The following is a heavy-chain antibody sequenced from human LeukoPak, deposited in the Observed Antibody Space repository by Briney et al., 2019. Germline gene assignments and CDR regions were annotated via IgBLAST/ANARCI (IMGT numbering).Heavy chain of an antibody. CDR3: ARDGKESDYFDY. CDR2: IIPIFGTA. V-gene: IGHV1-69*13. CDR1: GGMFSSYA. Sequence: SVKVSCKASGGMFSSYAISWVRQAPGQGLEWMGGIIPIFGTANYAQKFQGRVTITADESTSTAYMELSSLRSEDTAVYYCARDGKESDYFDYWGQGTLVTVSS. J-gene: IGHJ4*02. D-gene: IGHD4-23*01.